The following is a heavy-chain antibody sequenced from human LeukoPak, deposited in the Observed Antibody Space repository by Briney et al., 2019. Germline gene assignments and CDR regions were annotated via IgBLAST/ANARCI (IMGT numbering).Heavy chain of an antibody. CDR3: ARDPTTVTNDHDY. J-gene: IGHJ4*02. CDR2: INPSGGST. CDR1: GYTFTSYY. D-gene: IGHD4-4*01. Sequence: GASVKVSCKASGYTFTSYYMHWVRQAPGQGLEWMGIINPSGGSTSYAQKFQGRVTITADKSTSTAYMELSSLRSEDTAVYYCARDPTTVTNDHDYWGQGTLVTVSS. V-gene: IGHV1-46*01.